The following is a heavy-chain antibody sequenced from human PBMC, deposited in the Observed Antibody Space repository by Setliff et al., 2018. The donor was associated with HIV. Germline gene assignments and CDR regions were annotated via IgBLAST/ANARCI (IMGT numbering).Heavy chain of an antibody. CDR1: GGSISCGSYY. V-gene: IGHV4-61*09. J-gene: IGHJ6*03. D-gene: IGHD1-1*01. CDR3: AREYRNRNYYYYMDV. CDR2: IYTSGST. Sequence: SETLSLTCTVSGGSISCGSYYWSWIRQPAGKGLEWIGHIYTSGSTNYNPSLKSRVTISVDTSKNQFSLKLSSVTAADTAVYYCAREYRNRNYYYYMDVWGKGTTVTVSS.